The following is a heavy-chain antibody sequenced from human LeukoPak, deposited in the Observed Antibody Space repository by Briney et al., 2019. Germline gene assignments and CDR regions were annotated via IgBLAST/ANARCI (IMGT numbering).Heavy chain of an antibody. CDR1: GFIFNNHW. J-gene: IGHJ6*02. CDR2: IKEDGSEK. CDR3: ARYNMDV. D-gene: IGHD1-14*01. Sequence: SGGSLRLSCAASGFIFNNHWMIWVRQAPVKELEWVANIKEDGSEKYYVDSVKGRFTVSRDNAENSLYLQMNSLRAEDTGVYYCARYNMDVWGQGTTVTVSS. V-gene: IGHV3-7*01.